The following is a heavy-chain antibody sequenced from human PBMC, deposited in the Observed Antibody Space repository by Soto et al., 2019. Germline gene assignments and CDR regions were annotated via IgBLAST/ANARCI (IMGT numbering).Heavy chain of an antibody. V-gene: IGHV3-21*06. D-gene: IGHD2-21*02. CDR2: ISPSSGHI. Sequence: EVPLVESGGGLVKPGGSLRLSCAVSGFTFSSCTMNWVRQAPGKGLEWVSSISPSSGHIYYADSVKGRFTISRDNSQNALLAQSTGLRAEYTAVYYWSGSSGGACDEHYRMDVWGQGTTVSVSS. CDR3: SGSSGGACDEHYRMDV. J-gene: IGHJ6*02. CDR1: GFTFSSCT.